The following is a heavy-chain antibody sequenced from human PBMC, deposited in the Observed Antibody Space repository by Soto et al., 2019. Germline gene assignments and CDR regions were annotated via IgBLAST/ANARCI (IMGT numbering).Heavy chain of an antibody. CDR2: IYVTVAV. CDR1: GAALNSGNYY. D-gene: IGHD2-21*01. Sequence: SETLSLTCSVSGAALNSGNYYWSWIRQVPGKGLEWIGHIYVTVAVDYNPSLRDRITISQDTSERQFSLNLRLVTAADTAVYYCARLRIATNNYKWFDPWGQGTLVTVSS. J-gene: IGHJ5*02. V-gene: IGHV4-31*03. CDR3: ARLRIATNNYKWFDP.